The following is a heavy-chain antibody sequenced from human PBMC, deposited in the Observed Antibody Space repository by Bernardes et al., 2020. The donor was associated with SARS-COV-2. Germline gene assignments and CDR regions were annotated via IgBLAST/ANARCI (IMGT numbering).Heavy chain of an antibody. CDR2: IIPIQDLA. CDR3: ARVRGYSGYDFDGWLDP. D-gene: IGHD5-12*01. Sequence: SVKVSCKTVGGTFSSYGIGWVRQAPGQGLEWVGRIIPIQDLADYAKKFKGRVTFTADKSTNTAFMELRNLRSEDTAMYYCARVRGYSGYDFDGWLDPWGQGTLVSVSP. CDR1: GGTFSSYG. J-gene: IGHJ5*02. V-gene: IGHV1-69*04.